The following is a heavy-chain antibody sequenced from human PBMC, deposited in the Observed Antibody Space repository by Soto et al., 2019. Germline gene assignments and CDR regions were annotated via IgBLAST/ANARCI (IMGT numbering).Heavy chain of an antibody. CDR2: INSNSGDT. CDR1: GYTLTDYY. D-gene: IGHD5-12*01. CDR3: AKPVTRGYSGSRDAFGI. J-gene: IGHJ3*02. V-gene: IGHV1-2*02. Sequence: ASVKVSCKASGYTLTDYYLHWVRQAPGQGLEWMGWINSNSGDTHYAQRFQGGVLMTRDTSTSTAYMELRSLTSDDTAVYYCAKPVTRGYSGSRDAFGIWGQGTXGAVSS.